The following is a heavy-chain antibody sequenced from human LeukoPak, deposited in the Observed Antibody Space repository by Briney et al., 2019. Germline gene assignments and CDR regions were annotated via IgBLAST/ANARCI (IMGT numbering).Heavy chain of an antibody. Sequence: PGGSLRLSCAASGFTFDDYGMSWVRQAPGKGLEWVSGINWNGGSTGYADSVKGRFTISRDNAKNSLYLQMNSLRAEDTALYYCATLTYYYDSSPPPYMDVWGKGTTVTVSS. D-gene: IGHD3-22*01. CDR2: INWNGGST. CDR1: GFTFDDYG. V-gene: IGHV3-20*04. J-gene: IGHJ6*03. CDR3: ATLTYYYDSSPPPYMDV.